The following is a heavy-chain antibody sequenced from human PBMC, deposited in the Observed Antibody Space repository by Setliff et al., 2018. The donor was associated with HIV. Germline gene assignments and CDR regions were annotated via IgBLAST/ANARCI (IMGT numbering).Heavy chain of an antibody. D-gene: IGHD3-10*01. CDR2: IDPEDGET. CDR3: ASFVFRDSTDEYYRPPGDHPLYYFDY. V-gene: IGHV1-69-2*01. J-gene: IGHJ4*02. Sequence: ASVKVSCKASGYTFTDYYIHWVQQAPGEGLEWMGHIDPEDGETIYADNFQGRVTMTADRSTNTAYMELGSLRSEDTAVYYCASFVFRDSTDEYYRPPGDHPLYYFDYWAQGTLVTVSS. CDR1: GYTFTDYY.